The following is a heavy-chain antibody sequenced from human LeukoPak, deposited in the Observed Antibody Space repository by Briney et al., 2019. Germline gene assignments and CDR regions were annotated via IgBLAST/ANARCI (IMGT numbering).Heavy chain of an antibody. J-gene: IGHJ4*02. CDR2: INAGNGNT. CDR1: GYTFTSYA. CDR3: ARGIDYYDSSGYLPGAY. V-gene: IGHV1-3*01. Sequence: ASVKVSCKASGYTFTSYAIHWVRQAPGQRLEWMGWINAGNGNTKYSQKLQGRVTITRDTSARTAYMELSSLRSEDTAVYNCARGIDYYDSSGYLPGAYWGQGTLVTVSS. D-gene: IGHD3-22*01.